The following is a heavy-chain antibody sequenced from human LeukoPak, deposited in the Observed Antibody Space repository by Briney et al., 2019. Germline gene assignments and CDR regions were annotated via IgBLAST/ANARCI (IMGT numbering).Heavy chain of an antibody. CDR1: GFTFSSYA. V-gene: IGHV3-30*04. J-gene: IGHJ4*02. CDR3: ARDLPRNYYGSGSYYTRGGY. CDR2: ISYDGSNK. Sequence: PGRSLRLSCAASGFTFSSYAMHWVRRAPGKGLEWVAVISYDGSNKYYADSVKGRFTISRDNSKNTLYLQMNSLRAEDTAVYYCARDLPRNYYGSGSYYTRGGYWGQGTLVTVSS. D-gene: IGHD3-10*01.